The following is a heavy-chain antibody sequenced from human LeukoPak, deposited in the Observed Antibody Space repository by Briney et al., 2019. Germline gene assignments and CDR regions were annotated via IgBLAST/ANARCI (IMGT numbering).Heavy chain of an antibody. V-gene: IGHV3-23*01. CDR1: GFTFSSYA. D-gene: IGHD6-19*01. CDR2: ISGSGGST. J-gene: IGHJ4*02. Sequence: GGSLRLSCAASGFTFSSYAMNWVRQAPGKGLGWVSGISGSGGSTYYADSVKGRFTISRDNSRNTVYLQMNSLRPEDTAVYYCEKDQGYDSGWVDYWGQGTLVTVSS. CDR3: EKDQGYDSGWVDY.